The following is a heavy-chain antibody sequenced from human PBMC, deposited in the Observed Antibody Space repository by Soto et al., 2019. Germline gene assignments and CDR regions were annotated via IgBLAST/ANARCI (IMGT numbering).Heavy chain of an antibody. J-gene: IGHJ4*02. Sequence: GGSLRLSCAAAGFTFSSYAMSWVRQAPGQGLEWVSTMSGSGGTTFYADSVKGRFTISRDKSKSTLFLQINSLRAEDTAVYYCAKDFFGLRNSFDYWGQGTLVTVSS. V-gene: IGHV3-23*01. CDR2: MSGSGGTT. CDR1: GFTFSSYA. D-gene: IGHD4-17*01. CDR3: AKDFFGLRNSFDY.